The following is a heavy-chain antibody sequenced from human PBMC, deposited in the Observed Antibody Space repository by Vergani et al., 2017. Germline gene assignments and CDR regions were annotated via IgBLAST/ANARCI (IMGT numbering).Heavy chain of an antibody. CDR1: GFSFGSYG. CDR2: ISNDGGNK. J-gene: IGHJ5*02. Sequence: QVQLVESGGNVVPSGTSLRLSCAASGFSFGSYGMLWVRQSPGKGLEWVAVISNDGGNKYYADSVKGRFTIARDNSKNTLYLQMNSLRAEDTAVYYWARDHNWDLPGRWFDPWGQGTLVTVSS. V-gene: IGHV3-30*03. CDR3: ARDHNWDLPGRWFDP. D-gene: IGHD1-26*01.